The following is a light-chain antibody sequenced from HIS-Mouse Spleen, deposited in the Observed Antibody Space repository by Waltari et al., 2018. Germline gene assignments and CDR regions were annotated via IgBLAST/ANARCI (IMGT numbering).Light chain of an antibody. CDR1: SSNIGSNY. CDR2: RNN. V-gene: IGLV1-47*01. CDR3: AAWDDSRSGPWV. Sequence: QSVLTQPPSASGTPGQRVTISCSGSSSNIGSNYVYWYQQLPGTAPQLLIYRNNPRPSGVPARCSVSKSATTAARAISGLRSEDEADYYCAAWDDSRSGPWVFGGGTKLTVL. J-gene: IGLJ3*02.